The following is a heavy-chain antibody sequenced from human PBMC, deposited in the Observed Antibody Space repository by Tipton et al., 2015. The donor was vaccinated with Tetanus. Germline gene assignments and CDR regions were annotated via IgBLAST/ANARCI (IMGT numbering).Heavy chain of an antibody. CDR2: SWYDGTDK. CDR3: AREADCSGGSCFSEDFDT. Sequence: SGFIFSSYGIHWVRQAPGKGLEWLAVSWYDGTDKYYADSVKGRFTISRDNSKNTLYLQMNSLRAEDTALYYCAREADCSGGSCFSEDFDTWGQGTQVTVSS. D-gene: IGHD2-15*01. CDR1: GFIFSSYG. J-gene: IGHJ4*02. V-gene: IGHV3-33*01.